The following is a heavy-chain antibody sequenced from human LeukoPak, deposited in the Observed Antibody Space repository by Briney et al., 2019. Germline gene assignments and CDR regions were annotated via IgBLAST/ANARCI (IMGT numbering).Heavy chain of an antibody. CDR2: IKQDGSEK. V-gene: IGHV3-7*01. Sequence: HPGGSLRLSCAASGFTFSSYAMSWVRQAPGKGLEWVANIKQDGSEKYYVDSVKGRFTISRDNAKNSLYLQMNSLRAEDTAVYYCARVKLGYSYGYHDAFDIWGQGTMVTVSS. CDR3: ARVKLGYSYGYHDAFDI. J-gene: IGHJ3*02. CDR1: GFTFSSYA. D-gene: IGHD5-18*01.